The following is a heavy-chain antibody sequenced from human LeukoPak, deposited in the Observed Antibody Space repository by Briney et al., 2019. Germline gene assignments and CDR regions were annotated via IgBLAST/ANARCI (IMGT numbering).Heavy chain of an antibody. J-gene: IGHJ4*02. CDR2: INTDGTVT. CDR3: ATKQWLAPPPDS. D-gene: IGHD6-19*01. V-gene: IGHV3-74*01. Sequence: GGSLRLSCAASGFTFSKYWMLWVRQAPGKGLESVSRINTDGTVTTYADSVKGRFTISRDNADNTMFLQMNRVRDEDTAVYYCATKQWLAPPPDSWGQGTPVTVSS. CDR1: GFTFSKYW.